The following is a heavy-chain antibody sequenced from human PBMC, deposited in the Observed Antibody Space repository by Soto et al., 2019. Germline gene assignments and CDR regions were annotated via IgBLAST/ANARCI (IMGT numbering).Heavy chain of an antibody. Sequence: QVQLVQSGAEVKKPGASVKVSCKASGYTFTSYAMHWVRQAPGQRLEWMGWINAGNGNTKYSQKFQGRVTITRDTSAIQAYMEQSSLRSEDTAGYYRVSGPDNPVVTLRTWGQGTLVTGSS. CDR3: VSGPDNPVVTLRT. CDR1: GYTFTSYA. D-gene: IGHD2-15*01. V-gene: IGHV1-3*01. CDR2: INAGNGNT. J-gene: IGHJ5*02.